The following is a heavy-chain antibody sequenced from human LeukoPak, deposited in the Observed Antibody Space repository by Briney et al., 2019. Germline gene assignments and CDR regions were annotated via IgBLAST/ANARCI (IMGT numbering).Heavy chain of an antibody. D-gene: IGHD5-12*01. J-gene: IGHJ3*02. V-gene: IGHV4-38-2*01. CDR3: ARARSGYSGYDQDDAFDI. Sequence: SETLSLTCAVSGYSISSGYYWGWIRQPPGKGLEWIGSIYHSGSTYYNPSLKSRVTVSVDTSKNQFSLKLSSVTAADTAVYYCARARSGYSGYDQDDAFDIWGQGTMVTVSS. CDR2: IYHSGST. CDR1: GYSISSGYY.